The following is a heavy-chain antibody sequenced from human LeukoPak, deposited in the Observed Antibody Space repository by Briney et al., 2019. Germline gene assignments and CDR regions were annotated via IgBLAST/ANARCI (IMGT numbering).Heavy chain of an antibody. CDR2: IYYSGST. CDR3: ARGHSSGFYTIRINYSDY. V-gene: IGHV4-59*01. Sequence: PSETLSLTCTVSGGSISSYYWSWIRQPPGKGLEWIGYIYYSGSTNYNPSLKSRVTISVDTSKNQFSLKLSSVTAADTAVYYCARGHSSGFYTIRINYSDYWGQGTLVTVSS. D-gene: IGHD3-22*01. CDR1: GGSISSYY. J-gene: IGHJ4*02.